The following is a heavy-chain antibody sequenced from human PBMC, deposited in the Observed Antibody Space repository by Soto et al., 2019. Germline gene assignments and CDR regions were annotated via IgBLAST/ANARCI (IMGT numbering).Heavy chain of an antibody. CDR3: AKARPEHNYVWDPLDI. V-gene: IGHV3-23*01. J-gene: IGHJ3*02. CDR1: GFTFNIYA. CDR2: IGGGDDDT. Sequence: GGSLRLSCAASGFTFNIYAMSWVRQAPGKGLEWVSSIGGGDDDTYYADSVKGRFTISRDNSRNTVFLQMTSLRAEDTAIYFCAKARPEHNYVWDPLDIWGQGTMVTVSS. D-gene: IGHD3-16*01.